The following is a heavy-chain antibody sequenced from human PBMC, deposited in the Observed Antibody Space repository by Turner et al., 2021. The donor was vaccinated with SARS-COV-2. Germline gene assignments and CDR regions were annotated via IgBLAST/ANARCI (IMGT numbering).Heavy chain of an antibody. D-gene: IGHD3-10*01. CDR1: GLTVSSNY. V-gene: IGHV3-66*01. J-gene: IGHJ4*02. CDR3: AREVSGSSNTGVHFDS. CDR2: IYSGGST. Sequence: EVQLVGSGGGLLQPGGSLRPSCAASGLTVSSNYMSWVRQAPGKGLEWVSVIYSGGSTYYADSVKGRFTISRDNSKNTLYLQMNSLRAEDTAVYYCAREVSGSSNTGVHFDSWGQGTPVTVSS.